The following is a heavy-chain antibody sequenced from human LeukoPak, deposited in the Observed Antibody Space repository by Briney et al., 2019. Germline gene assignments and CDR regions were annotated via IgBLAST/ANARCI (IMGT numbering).Heavy chain of an antibody. CDR1: GGSISSGGYS. V-gene: IGHV4-30-2*01. D-gene: IGHD6-19*01. J-gene: IGHJ4*02. CDR3: ARKVAGSSAFDY. CDR2: IYHSGST. Sequence: SETLSLTCAVSGGSISSGGYSWNWIRQPPGKGLEWIGYIYHSGSTYYNPSLKSRVTISIDTSKHQFSLKVSSVIAADTAVYYCARKVAGSSAFDYWGQGTLVTVSS.